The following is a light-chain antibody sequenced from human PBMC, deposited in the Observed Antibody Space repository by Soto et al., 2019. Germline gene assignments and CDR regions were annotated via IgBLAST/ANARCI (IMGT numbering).Light chain of an antibody. J-gene: IGKJ4*01. CDR3: QQYNNCPLT. V-gene: IGKV3-20*01. Sequence: ESVLMQSPGILSLSPGERATLSCRTSQSVSASQLAWYQQQPGQAPRLLIYGISKRAAGIPDRFSGSGSGTVFTLTISRLQSEDFAVYYCQQYNNCPLTFGGGTKVDIK. CDR2: GIS. CDR1: QSVSASQ.